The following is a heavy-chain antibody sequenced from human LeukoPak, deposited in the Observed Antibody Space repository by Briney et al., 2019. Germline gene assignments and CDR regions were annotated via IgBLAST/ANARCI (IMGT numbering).Heavy chain of an antibody. J-gene: IGHJ4*02. V-gene: IGHV4-39*01. D-gene: IGHD6-19*01. CDR1: GGSISSSSYY. Sequence: PSETLSLTCTVSGGSISSSSYYWGWIRQPPGKGLEWIGSIYYSGSTYYNPSLKSRVTISVDTSKNQFSLKLSSVTAADTAVYYCARHISIVVAGTRATDYWGQGTLVTVSS. CDR3: ARHISIVVAGTRATDY. CDR2: IYYSGST.